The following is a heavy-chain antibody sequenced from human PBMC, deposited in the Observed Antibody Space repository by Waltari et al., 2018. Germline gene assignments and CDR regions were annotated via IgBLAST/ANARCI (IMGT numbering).Heavy chain of an antibody. V-gene: IGHV3-73*01. CDR2: IRSTANNYAT. CDR1: GFTFSGAA. Sequence: EVQLVESGGGLVQPGGSLKLPCAASGFTFSGAAMHWIRQASGKGLEWVGRIRSTANNYATVYAASMKGRFTISRDDSKNTAYLQMNSLKTEDTAVYYCAKYTKSWLNWGQGTLVTVSS. D-gene: IGHD2-2*02. J-gene: IGHJ4*02. CDR3: AKYTKSWLN.